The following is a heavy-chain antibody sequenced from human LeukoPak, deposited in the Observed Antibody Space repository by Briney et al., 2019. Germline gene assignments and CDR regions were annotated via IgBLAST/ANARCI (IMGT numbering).Heavy chain of an antibody. CDR3: AKGLALAPVIVGIDY. J-gene: IGHJ4*02. D-gene: IGHD1-26*01. CDR2: IWYDGSNK. Sequence: PGGSLRLSCAASGFTFSSYGMHWVRQAPGKGLEWVAVIWYDGSNKYYADSVKGRFTISRDNSKNTLYLQMNSLRAEDTAVYYCAKGLALAPVIVGIDYWGQGTLVTVSS. V-gene: IGHV3-33*06. CDR1: GFTFSSYG.